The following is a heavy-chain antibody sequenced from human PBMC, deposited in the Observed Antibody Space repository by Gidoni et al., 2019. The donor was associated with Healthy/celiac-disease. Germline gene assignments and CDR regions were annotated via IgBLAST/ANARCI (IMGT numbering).Heavy chain of an antibody. Sequence: EVQLLESGGGLVQPGGSLRPSCAASGFTFSSYAMSWVRQAPGKGLEWVSAISGSGGSTYYADSVKGRFTISRDNSKNTLYLQMNSLRAEDTAVYYCAKGITPLPDAFDIWGQGTMVTVSS. CDR3: AKGITPLPDAFDI. V-gene: IGHV3-23*01. CDR1: GFTFSSYA. CDR2: ISGSGGST. J-gene: IGHJ3*02. D-gene: IGHD1-20*01.